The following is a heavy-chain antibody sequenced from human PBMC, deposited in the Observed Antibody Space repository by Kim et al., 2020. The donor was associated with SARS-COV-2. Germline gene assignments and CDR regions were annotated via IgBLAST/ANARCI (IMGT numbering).Heavy chain of an antibody. CDR2: INHSGST. V-gene: IGHV4-34*01. D-gene: IGHD3-10*01. CDR1: GGSFSGYY. Sequence: SETLSLTCAVYGGSFSGYYWSWIRQPPGKGLEWIGEINHSGSTNYNPSLKSRVTISVDTSKNQFSLKLSSVTAADTAVYYCASGYYYGSGSYYPPYYYYYGMDVWGQGTTVTVSS. CDR3: ASGYYYGSGSYYPPYYYYYGMDV. J-gene: IGHJ6*02.